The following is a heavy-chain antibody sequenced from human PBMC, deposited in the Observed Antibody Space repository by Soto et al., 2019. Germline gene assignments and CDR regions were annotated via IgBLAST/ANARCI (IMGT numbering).Heavy chain of an antibody. V-gene: IGHV3-7*01. CDR3: ASVLTGAFDY. CDR1: GFTFSSYW. D-gene: IGHD3-9*01. Sequence: EVQLVESGGGLVQPGGSLRLSCAASGFTFSSYWMSWVRQAPGKGLEWGANIKQEGSEKYYVDSVKGRFTISRDNVKNALYLQMNSLRAEDTAVYYCASVLTGAFDYWGQGTLVTVSS. CDR2: IKQEGSEK. J-gene: IGHJ4*02.